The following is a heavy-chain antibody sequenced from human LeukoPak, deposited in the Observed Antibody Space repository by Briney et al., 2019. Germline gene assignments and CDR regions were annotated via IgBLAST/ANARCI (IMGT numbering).Heavy chain of an antibody. CDR1: GFTFSSYW. V-gene: IGHV3-74*01. D-gene: IGHD1-26*01. CDR3: ARRRGSYSAFDI. J-gene: IGHJ3*02. Sequence: GGSLRLSCAASGFTFSSYWMHWVRQAPGKGLVWVSRINSDGSSTSYADSVKGRFTISRDNAKNTLYLQMNSLRAEDTAVYYCARRRGSYSAFDIWGQGTMVTVSS. CDR2: INSDGSST.